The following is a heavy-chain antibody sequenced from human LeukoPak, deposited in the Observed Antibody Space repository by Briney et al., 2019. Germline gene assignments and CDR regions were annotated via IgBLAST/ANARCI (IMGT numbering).Heavy chain of an antibody. CDR2: ISYDGSNK. V-gene: IGHV3-30*18. J-gene: IGHJ4*02. CDR3: AKDADYGSGSFGY. CDR1: GVTLSSYG. Sequence: GGSLRLSCAASGVTLSSYGMHWVRQAPGKGLEWVAVISYDGSNKYYADSVKGRFTISRDNSKNTLYLQMNSLRAEDTAWYYCAKDADYGSGSFGYWGQGTLVTVSS. D-gene: IGHD3-10*01.